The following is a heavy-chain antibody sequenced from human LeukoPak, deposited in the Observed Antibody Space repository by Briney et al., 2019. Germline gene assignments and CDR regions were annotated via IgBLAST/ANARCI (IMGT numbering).Heavy chain of an antibody. CDR3: AIMHGYYDGSGYWVQ. CDR1: GFTFGCYG. J-gene: IGHJ1*01. CDR2: TPNADRT. Sequence: GGSLRLSCAASGFTFGCYGMSWVRQAPGKGLEWVSFTPNADRTSYADSVEGRFTISRDNPRNTLYMQMNSLRDEDTAVYYCAIMHGYYDGSGYWVQWGQGTLVTVSS. V-gene: IGHV3-23*01. D-gene: IGHD3-22*01.